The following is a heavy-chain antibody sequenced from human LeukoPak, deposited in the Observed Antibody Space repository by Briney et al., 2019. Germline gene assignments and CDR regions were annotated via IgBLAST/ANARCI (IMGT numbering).Heavy chain of an antibody. CDR1: GYTFTSYG. CDR3: ATGGNYYDSSGYYSKFDY. CDR2: ISAYNGNT. V-gene: IGHV1-18*01. Sequence: ASVKVSCKASGYTFTSYGISWVRQAPGQGLEWMGWISAYNGNTNYAQKLQGRVTMTEDTSTDTAYMELSSLRSEDTAVYYCATGGNYYDSSGYYSKFDYWGQGTLVTVSS. J-gene: IGHJ4*02. D-gene: IGHD3-22*01.